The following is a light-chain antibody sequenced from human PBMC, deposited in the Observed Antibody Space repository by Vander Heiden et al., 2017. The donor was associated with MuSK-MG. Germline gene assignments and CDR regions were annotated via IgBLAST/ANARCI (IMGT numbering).Light chain of an antibody. CDR3: CSYAGTNILI. CDR2: DVS. CDR1: SSDVGAYKY. J-gene: IGLJ2*01. V-gene: IGLV2-11*01. Sequence: QSALPQPRSVSGSPGQSVTISCTGTSSDVGAYKYVSWYQQHPGKAPKLLIYDVSKRPSGVPDRFSGSKSGNTASLTISGLQVEDEADYYCCSYAGTNILIFGGGTKLTVL.